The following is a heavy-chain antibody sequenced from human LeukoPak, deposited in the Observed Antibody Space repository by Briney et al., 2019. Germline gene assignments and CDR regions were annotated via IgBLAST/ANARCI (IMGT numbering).Heavy chain of an antibody. D-gene: IGHD3-22*01. Sequence: SETLSLTCTVSGGSISSYYWSWIRQPAGKGLEWIGRIYTSGSTNYNPSLKSRVTMSVDTSKNQFSLKLSSVTAADTAVYYCATTYYYDSSGYYQEYFQHWGQGTLVTVSS. J-gene: IGHJ1*01. CDR1: GGSISSYY. CDR3: ATTYYYDSSGYYQEYFQH. CDR2: IYTSGST. V-gene: IGHV4-4*07.